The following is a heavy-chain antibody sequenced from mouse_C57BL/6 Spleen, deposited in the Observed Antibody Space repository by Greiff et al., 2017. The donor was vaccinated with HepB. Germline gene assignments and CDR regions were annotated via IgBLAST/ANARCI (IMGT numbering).Heavy chain of an antibody. CDR2: IYPGDGDT. CDR3: ARSDGNYGDAMDY. CDR1: GYAFSSSW. V-gene: IGHV1-82*01. Sequence: LQQSGPELVKPGASVKISCKAAGYAFSSSWMNWVKQRPGKGLEWIGRIYPGDGDTNYNGKFKGKATLTADKSSSTAYMQLSSLTSEDSAVYFCARSDGNYGDAMDYWGQGTSVTVSS. D-gene: IGHD2-1*01. J-gene: IGHJ4*01.